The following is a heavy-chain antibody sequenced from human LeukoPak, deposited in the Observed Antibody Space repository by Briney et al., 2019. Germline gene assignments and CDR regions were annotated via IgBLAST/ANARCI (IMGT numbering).Heavy chain of an antibody. V-gene: IGHV3-48*03. CDR1: GFTFSSYA. CDR3: AELSITMIGGV. J-gene: IGHJ6*04. Sequence: GGSLRLSCAASGFTFSSYAMNWVRQAPGKGLEWVSYISSSGSTIYYADSVKGRFTISRDNAKNSLYLQMNSLRAEDTAVYYCAELSITMIGGVWGKGTTVTISS. CDR2: ISSSGSTI. D-gene: IGHD3-10*02.